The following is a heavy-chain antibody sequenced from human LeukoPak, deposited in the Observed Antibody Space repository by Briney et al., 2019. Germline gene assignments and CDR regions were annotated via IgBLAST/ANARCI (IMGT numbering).Heavy chain of an antibody. CDR1: GDSISSTNW. CDR2: IFYTGNT. Sequence: SGTLCLTCAVSGDSISSTNWWNWVRQSPGKGLEWIGEIFYTGNTNYNPSLKSRVTISVYESKNQFSLKLSSVTAADTAVYYCARTGDFSTGYPVHWGQGILVTVSS. D-gene: IGHD3/OR15-3a*01. J-gene: IGHJ4*02. V-gene: IGHV4-4*02. CDR3: ARTGDFSTGYPVH.